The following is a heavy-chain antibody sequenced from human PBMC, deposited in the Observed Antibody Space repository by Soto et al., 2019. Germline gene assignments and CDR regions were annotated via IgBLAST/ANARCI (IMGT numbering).Heavy chain of an antibody. CDR3: ARSGSDWDSFDP. D-gene: IGHD3-9*01. CDR1: GYTFSNSG. J-gene: IGHJ5*02. Sequence: QVQLVQSGVEVKKPGASVKVSCKASGYTFSNSGISWVRQAPGQGLEWVGWISAYSGNARYAHKFQDRVTMTTDTSTSTAYMELRSLRSDDTAVYSCARSGSDWDSFDPWGQGTLVTVSS. V-gene: IGHV1-18*04. CDR2: ISAYSGNA.